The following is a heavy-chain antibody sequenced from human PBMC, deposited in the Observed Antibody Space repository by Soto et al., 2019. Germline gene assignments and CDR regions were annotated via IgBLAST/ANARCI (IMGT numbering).Heavy chain of an antibody. CDR1: GGSFSGYY. CDR2: INHSGST. J-gene: IGHJ4*02. Sequence: SETLSLTCAVYGGSFSGYYWSWIRQPPGKGLEWIGEINHSGSTNYNPSLKSRVTISVDTSKNQFSLKLSSVTAADTAVYYCARGLATVTRYSYGPTFDYWGQGTLVTASS. CDR3: ARGLATVTRYSYGPTFDY. V-gene: IGHV4-34*01. D-gene: IGHD5-18*01.